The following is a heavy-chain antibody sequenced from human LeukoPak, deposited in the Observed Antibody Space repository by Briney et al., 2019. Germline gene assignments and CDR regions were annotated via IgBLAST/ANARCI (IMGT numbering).Heavy chain of an antibody. CDR3: ARGAVTGITVIVGAYYMDV. CDR1: GGYFSGYY. D-gene: IGHD3-22*01. Sequence: SETLSLTCAVYGGYFSGYYWSWIRQPPGKGLEWIGEINQSGSTNYNPSLKSRVTISVDTSKNQFSLKLSSVTAADTAVYYCARGAVTGITVIVGAYYMDVWGKGTSVTVSS. CDR2: INQSGST. V-gene: IGHV4-34*01. J-gene: IGHJ6*03.